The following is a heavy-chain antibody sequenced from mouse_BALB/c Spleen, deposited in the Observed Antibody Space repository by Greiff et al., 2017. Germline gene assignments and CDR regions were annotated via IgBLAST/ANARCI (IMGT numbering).Heavy chain of an antibody. Sequence: EVKLVESGGGLVQPGGSLRLSCATSGFTFTDYYMSWVRQPPGKALEWLGFIRNKANGYTTEYSASVKGRFTISRDNSQSILYLQMNTLRAEDSATYYCAREKSTMIPMDYWGQGTSVTVSS. J-gene: IGHJ4*01. V-gene: IGHV7-3*02. CDR3: AREKSTMIPMDY. D-gene: IGHD2-4*01. CDR2: IRNKANGYTT. CDR1: GFTFTDYY.